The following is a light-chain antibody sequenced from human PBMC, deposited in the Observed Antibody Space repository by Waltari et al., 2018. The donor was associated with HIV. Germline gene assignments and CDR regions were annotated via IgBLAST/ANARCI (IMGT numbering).Light chain of an antibody. CDR1: SSDVGPYDT. J-gene: IGLJ3*02. CDR3: SSYAGSNNLV. V-gene: IGLV2-8*01. CDR2: EVS. Sequence: QSALTQPPSASGSPGQSVTIPCTGTSSDVGPYDTVYWYQQHPGKAPKLMIYEVSKRPSGVPDRFSGSKSANTASLTVSGLQEDDEADYYCSSYAGSNNLVFGGGTKLTVL.